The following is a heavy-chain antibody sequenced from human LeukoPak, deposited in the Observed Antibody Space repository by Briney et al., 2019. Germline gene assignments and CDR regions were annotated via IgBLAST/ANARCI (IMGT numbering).Heavy chain of an antibody. Sequence: TGGSLRLSCAASGFTFSSYSMTWVRQAPGKGLEWVSSISSSSSYIYYADSVKGRFTISRDNAKNSLYLQMNSLRAEDTAVYYCARDLIIWGASLLGAFDIWGQGTMVTVSS. CDR1: GFTFSSYS. D-gene: IGHD3-16*01. V-gene: IGHV3-21*01. CDR2: ISSSSSYI. J-gene: IGHJ3*02. CDR3: ARDLIIWGASLLGAFDI.